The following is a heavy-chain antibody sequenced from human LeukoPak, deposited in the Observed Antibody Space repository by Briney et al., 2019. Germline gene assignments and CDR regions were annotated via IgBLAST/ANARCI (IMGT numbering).Heavy chain of an antibody. D-gene: IGHD3-10*01. CDR2: ISAIDSTT. V-gene: IGHV3-48*03. J-gene: IGHJ6*02. CDR3: ARGKVLWFGDLSNGMDV. CDR1: GFTLTNYE. Sequence: GGSLRLSCAAPGFTLTNYETNWVRQAPGKGLGWVSYISAIDSTTYYADAVKGRFTISRDNDKNSLDLQMNSLRAEDRAVYYCARGKVLWFGDLSNGMDVWGQGTTVTVSS.